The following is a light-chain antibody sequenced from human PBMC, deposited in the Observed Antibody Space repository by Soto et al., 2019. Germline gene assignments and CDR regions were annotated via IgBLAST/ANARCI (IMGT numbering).Light chain of an antibody. J-gene: IGLJ2*01. Sequence: QSALTQPASVSGSPGQSITISCTGTSSDVGGYDYVSWYQQHPGKAPKLIIYEVSNRPSGVSNRFSGSRSGNTASLTISGLQAEDEADYYCSSYTTSSTQMVIGGGTKLTVL. CDR2: EVS. V-gene: IGLV2-14*01. CDR3: SSYTTSSTQMV. CDR1: SSDVGGYDY.